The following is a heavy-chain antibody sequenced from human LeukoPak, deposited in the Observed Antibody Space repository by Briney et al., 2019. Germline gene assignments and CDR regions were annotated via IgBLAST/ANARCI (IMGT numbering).Heavy chain of an antibody. CDR2: INPNTGGT. V-gene: IGHV1-2*02. CDR1: GYTLTELS. D-gene: IGHD1-26*01. J-gene: IGHJ4*02. CDR3: ATEGAGGSWAGY. Sequence: GASVKVSCKVSGYTLTELSMHWVRQAPGRGLEWMGWINPNTGGTTYAQKFRGRVTVTRDTSISTVYMELSRLTSDDTAVYYCATEGAGGSWAGYWGQGTLVTVSS.